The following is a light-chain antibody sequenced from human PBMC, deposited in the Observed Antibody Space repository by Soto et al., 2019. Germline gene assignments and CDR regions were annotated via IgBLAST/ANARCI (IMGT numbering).Light chain of an antibody. CDR2: DAS. CDR1: QGISNH. CDR3: LHPPNLPIP. J-gene: IGKJ5*01. Sequence: VRMSQSPSSLSASLWDIFTFTVRASQGISNHLVWFQQKPGQVPKRLIYDASVLQPGVSSRFSGSGSGTDFTLTISSLQPDDFAPYYCLHPPNLPIPSAQRTRLEI. V-gene: IGKV1-17*01.